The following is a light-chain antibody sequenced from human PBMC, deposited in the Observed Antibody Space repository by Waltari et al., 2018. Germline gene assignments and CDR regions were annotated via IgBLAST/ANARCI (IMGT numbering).Light chain of an antibody. V-gene: IGLV2-14*01. Sequence: QSALTQPASVSGSPGQSINISCTGASSDVGFYNYVSWYQQHPGKAPKLMIYDVSERPLGVYNRCAGSKSGNTASLTISGRQAEDEADYYCNSYAGSSSWVFGGGTTLTVL. CDR3: NSYAGSSSWV. CDR2: DVS. CDR1: SSDVGFYNY. J-gene: IGLJ3*02.